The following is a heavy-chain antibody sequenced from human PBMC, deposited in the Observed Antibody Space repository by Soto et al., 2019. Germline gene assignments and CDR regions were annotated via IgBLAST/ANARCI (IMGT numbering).Heavy chain of an antibody. J-gene: IGHJ6*02. V-gene: IGHV4-34*01. Sequence: PSETLSLTCAVYGGSFSGYYWSWIRQPPGKGLEWIGEINHSGSTNYNPSLKSRVTISVDTSKNQFSLKLSSVTAADTAVYYCARGQRYCSSTSCLRYYYYYGMDFWGQGTTVTVSS. D-gene: IGHD2-2*01. CDR2: INHSGST. CDR3: ARGQRYCSSTSCLRYYYYYGMDF. CDR1: GGSFSGYY.